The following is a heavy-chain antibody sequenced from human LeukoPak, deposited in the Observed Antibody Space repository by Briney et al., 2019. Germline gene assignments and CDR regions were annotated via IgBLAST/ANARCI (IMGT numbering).Heavy chain of an antibody. CDR3: ARDGSYSPRCWFDP. CDR2: INTNTGNP. Sequence: ASVKVSCKASGYTFTTYAMNWVRQAPGQGLEWMGWINTNTGNPTYAQGFTGRFVFSLDTSVSTAYLQISSLKAEDTAVYYCARDGSYSPRCWFDPWGQGTLVTVSS. D-gene: IGHD1-26*01. V-gene: IGHV7-4-1*02. J-gene: IGHJ5*02. CDR1: GYTFTTYA.